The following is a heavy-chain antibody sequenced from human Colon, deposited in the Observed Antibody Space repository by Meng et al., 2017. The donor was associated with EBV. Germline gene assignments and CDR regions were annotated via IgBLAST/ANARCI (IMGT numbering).Heavy chain of an antibody. D-gene: IGHD5-18*01. V-gene: IGHV4-4*03. CDR2: YFSYGGT. Sequence: QLQLLASVPGLVPPPDTPSVTCAVSGGAITERNACGCVLRPPGTGMEWMGEYFSYGGTNYNTSLKSRVIISVDNCNNQLSLKLPTVTAADAAVYYCSSWGCIDSYGFDHWGQGTLVTVSS. J-gene: IGHJ4*02. CDR3: SSWGCIDSYGFDH. CDR1: GGAITERNA.